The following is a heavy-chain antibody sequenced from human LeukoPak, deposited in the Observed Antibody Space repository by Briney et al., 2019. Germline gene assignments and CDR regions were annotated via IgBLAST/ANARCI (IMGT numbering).Heavy chain of an antibody. J-gene: IGHJ3*02. CDR2: FEPEDGET. CDR3: ATAAIGPPGRGYYDSSGYNDAFDI. D-gene: IGHD3-22*01. V-gene: IGHV1-24*01. CDR1: VYTLTESS. Sequence: ASVKVSCKVSVYTLTESSMQWVRQAPGKGLEWMGGFEPEDGETIYAQKFQGRVTMTEDTSTDTAYMELSSLRSEDTAVYYCATAAIGPPGRGYYDSSGYNDAFDIWGQGTMVTVSS.